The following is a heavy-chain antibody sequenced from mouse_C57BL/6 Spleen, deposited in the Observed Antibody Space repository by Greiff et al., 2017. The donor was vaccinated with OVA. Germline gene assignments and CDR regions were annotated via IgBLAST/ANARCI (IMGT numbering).Heavy chain of an antibody. D-gene: IGHD2-2*01. J-gene: IGHJ2*01. CDR1: GYTFTSYW. CDR3: ARGGNGYDY. V-gene: IGHV1-55*01. Sequence: QVQLQQPGAELVKPGASVKMSCKASGYTFTSYWITWVKQRPGQGLEWIGDIYPGSGSTNYNEKFKSKATLTVATSSSTAYRQLSSLTSEDSAVYYCARGGNGYDYWGQGTTLTVSS. CDR2: IYPGSGST.